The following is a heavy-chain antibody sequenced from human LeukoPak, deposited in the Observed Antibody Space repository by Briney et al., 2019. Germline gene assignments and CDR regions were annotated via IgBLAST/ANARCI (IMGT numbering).Heavy chain of an antibody. CDR1: GYTFTSYG. CDR3: ARAGETIFGAPNWFDP. V-gene: IGHV1-18*01. Sequence: ASVKVSCKASGYTFTSYGISWVRQAPGQGLEWMGWISAYNGNTNYAQKLQGRVTMTTDTSTSTAYMELRSLRSDDTAVYYCARAGETIFGAPNWFDPWGQGTLVTVSS. D-gene: IGHD3-3*01. J-gene: IGHJ5*02. CDR2: ISAYNGNT.